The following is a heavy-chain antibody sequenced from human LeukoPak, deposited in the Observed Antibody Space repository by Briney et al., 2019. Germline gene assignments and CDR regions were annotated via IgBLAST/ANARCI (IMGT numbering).Heavy chain of an antibody. CDR3: ARLVDFWSGPYFDY. CDR1: GGSISSSSYY. CDR2: IYYSGST. D-gene: IGHD3-3*01. J-gene: IGHJ4*02. V-gene: IGHV4-39*01. Sequence: PSETLSLTCTVSGGSISSSSYYWGWIRQPPGKGLEWIGSIYYSGSTYYNPSLKSRVTISVDTSKNQFSLKLSSVTAADTAVYYCARLVDFWSGPYFDYWGQGTLVTVSS.